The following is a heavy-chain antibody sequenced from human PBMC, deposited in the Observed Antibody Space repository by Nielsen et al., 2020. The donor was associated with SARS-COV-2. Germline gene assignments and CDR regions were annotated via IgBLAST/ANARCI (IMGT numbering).Heavy chain of an antibody. CDR3: ARDSYYDSSGAFDY. D-gene: IGHD3-22*01. CDR2: IYYSGST. J-gene: IGHJ4*02. CDR1: GGSISSGGYY. Sequence: SETLSLTCTVSGGSISSGGYYWSWIRQHPGKGLEWIGYIYYSGSTYYNPSLKSRVTISVDTSKNQFSLKLSSVTAADTAVYYCARDSYYDSSGAFDYWGQGTLVTVSS. V-gene: IGHV4-31*03.